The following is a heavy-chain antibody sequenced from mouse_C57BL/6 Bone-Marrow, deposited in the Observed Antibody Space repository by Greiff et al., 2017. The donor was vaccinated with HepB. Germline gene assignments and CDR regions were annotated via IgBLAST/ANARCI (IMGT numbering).Heavy chain of an antibody. V-gene: IGHV1-50*01. J-gene: IGHJ4*01. CDR2: IDPSDSYT. D-gene: IGHD1-2*01. CDR1: GYTFTSYW. CDR3: ARDYYGPNWYAMDY. Sequence: VQLQQPGAELVKPGASVKLSCKASGYTFTSYWMQWVKQRPGQGLEWIGEIDPSDSYTNYNQKFKGKATLTVDPSSSTAYMQLSSLTSEDSAVYYCARDYYGPNWYAMDYWGQGTSVTVSS.